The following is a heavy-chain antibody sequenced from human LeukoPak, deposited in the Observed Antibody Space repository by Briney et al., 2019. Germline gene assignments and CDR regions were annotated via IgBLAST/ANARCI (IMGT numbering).Heavy chain of an antibody. Sequence: PGGSLRLSCAASGFTFSSYAMSWVRQAPGKGLEWVSAISGSGGSTYYADSVKGRFTISRDNSKNTLYLQMNSLRAEDTAVYYCANLPRAKGSDYYYYYYMDVWGKGTMVTVSS. CDR1: GFTFSSYA. CDR3: ANLPRAKGSDYYYYYYMDV. CDR2: ISGSGGST. V-gene: IGHV3-23*01. J-gene: IGHJ6*03.